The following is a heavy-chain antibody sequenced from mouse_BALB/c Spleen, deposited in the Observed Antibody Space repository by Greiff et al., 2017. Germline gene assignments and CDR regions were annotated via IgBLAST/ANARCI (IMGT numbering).Heavy chain of an antibody. J-gene: IGHJ4*01. V-gene: IGHV5-17*02. CDR3: ARESYYGNYEDYAMDD. Sequence: EVKVVESGGGLVQPGGSRKLSCAASGFTFSSFGMHWVRQAPEKGLEWVAYISSGSSTIYYADTVKGRFTISRDNPKNTLFLQMTSLRSEDTAMYYCARESYYGNYEDYAMDDWGQGTSVTVSS. D-gene: IGHD2-10*01. CDR1: GFTFSSFG. CDR2: ISSGSSTI.